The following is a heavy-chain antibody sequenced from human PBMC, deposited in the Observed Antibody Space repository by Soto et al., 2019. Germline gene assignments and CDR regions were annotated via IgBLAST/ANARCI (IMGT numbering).Heavy chain of an antibody. J-gene: IGHJ4*02. V-gene: IGHV5-51*01. CDR3: ARLPTGSMIVVPNDY. Sequence: EVQLVQSGAEVKKPGESLQISCKGSGYSFTSYWIGWVRQMPGKGLEWMGIIYPGDSDTRYSPSFQGQVTISADKSISTAYLQWSSLKASDTAMYYCARLPTGSMIVVPNDYWGQGTLVTVSS. CDR1: GYSFTSYW. CDR2: IYPGDSDT. D-gene: IGHD3-22*01.